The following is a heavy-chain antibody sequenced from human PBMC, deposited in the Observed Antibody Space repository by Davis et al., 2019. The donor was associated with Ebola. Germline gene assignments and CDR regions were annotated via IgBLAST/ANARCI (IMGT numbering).Heavy chain of an antibody. CDR3: TRSRDGYNHGFS. Sequence: PGGSLRLSCAASGFTISEIYMSWIRQAPGKGLEWVSYISHSGDKIFYADSVKGRFTISRDNSKNTVYLQMNSLRVDDTAVYYCTRSRDGYNHGFSWGQGTLVTVSS. CDR2: ISHSGDKI. D-gene: IGHD5-24*01. CDR1: GFTISEIY. J-gene: IGHJ4*02. V-gene: IGHV3-11*04.